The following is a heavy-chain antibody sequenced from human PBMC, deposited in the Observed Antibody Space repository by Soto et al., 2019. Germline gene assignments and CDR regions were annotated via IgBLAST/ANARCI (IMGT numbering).Heavy chain of an antibody. Sequence: KTSETLSLTCAVYGGSVSGYFWSWIRQPPGKGLEWIGEINHSGTTSYSPSLDSRVTTSVDTSKNQFSLRLSSVTAADTAIYYCARRYCSDSYCSYFDYWGRGTLVTVSS. CDR3: ARRYCSDSYCSYFDY. J-gene: IGHJ4*02. CDR2: INHSGTT. V-gene: IGHV4-34*01. CDR1: GGSVSGYF. D-gene: IGHD2-15*01.